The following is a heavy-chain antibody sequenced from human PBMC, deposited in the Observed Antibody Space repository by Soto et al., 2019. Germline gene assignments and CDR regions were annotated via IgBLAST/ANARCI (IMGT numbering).Heavy chain of an antibody. CDR1: GFTFSSYG. V-gene: IGHV3-33*01. CDR2: IWYDGSNK. CDR3: ARDQRGSVLWFGEHNDAFDI. D-gene: IGHD3-10*01. Sequence: QVQLVESGGGVVQPGRSLRLSCAASGFTFSSYGMQWVRQAPGKGLEWVAVIWYDGSNKYYADSVKGRFTISRDNSKNTLYLQMTSLRAEDTAVYYCARDQRGSVLWFGEHNDAFDIWGQGTMVTVSS. J-gene: IGHJ3*02.